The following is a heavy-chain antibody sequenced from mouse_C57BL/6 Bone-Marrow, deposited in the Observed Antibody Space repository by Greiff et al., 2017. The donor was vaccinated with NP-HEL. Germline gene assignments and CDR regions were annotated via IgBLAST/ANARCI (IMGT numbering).Heavy chain of an antibody. Sequence: EVHLVESGGGLVQPGGSLKLSCAASGFTFSDYYMYWVRQTPEKRLEWVAYISNGGGSTYYPDTVKGRFTISRDNAKNTLYLQMSRLKSEDTAMYYCARHAGYWGQGTSVTVSS. CDR1: GFTFSDYY. CDR3: ARHAGY. J-gene: IGHJ4*01. V-gene: IGHV5-12*01. CDR2: ISNGGGST.